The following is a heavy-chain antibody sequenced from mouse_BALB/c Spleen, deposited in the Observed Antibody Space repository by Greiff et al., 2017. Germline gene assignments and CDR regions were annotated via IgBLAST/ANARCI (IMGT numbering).Heavy chain of an antibody. CDR1: GFSLTGYG. J-gene: IGHJ4*01. V-gene: IGHV2-6-7*01. CDR3: ARVPLYYDYDEYYAMDY. D-gene: IGHD2-4*01. CDR2: IWGDGST. Sequence: VQLQESGPGLVAPSQSLSITCTVSGFSLTGYGVNWVRQPPGKGLEWLGMIWGDGSTDYNSALKSRLSISKDNSKSQVFLKMNSLQTDDTAMYYCARVPLYYDYDEYYAMDYWGQGTSVTVSS.